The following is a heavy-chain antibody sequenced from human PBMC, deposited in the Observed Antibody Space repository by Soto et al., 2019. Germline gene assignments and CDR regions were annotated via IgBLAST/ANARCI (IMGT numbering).Heavy chain of an antibody. Sequence: QAQLVQSGAEVKKPGASVKVSCMASGYHFSGNYLHWVRQAPGQGPEWMGWINPKSRGTGYAQKFQGRVTMTTDTPDSTAYMELSSLRSADTAVYYCARGIAALRLSGFGPWGQGTLVTVSS. J-gene: IGHJ5*02. CDR1: GYHFSGNY. CDR2: INPKSRGT. CDR3: ARGIAALRLSGFGP. D-gene: IGHD6-13*01. V-gene: IGHV1-2*02.